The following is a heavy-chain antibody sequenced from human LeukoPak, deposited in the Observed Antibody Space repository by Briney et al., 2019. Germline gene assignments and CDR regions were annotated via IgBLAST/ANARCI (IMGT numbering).Heavy chain of an antibody. CDR3: AKPDCTSTSCYVGWFDP. CDR1: GFTFSSHG. CDR2: IIPSGHTT. V-gene: IGHV3-23*01. Sequence: GGSLRLSCAASGFTFSSHGMNWVRQAPGKGLEWVSGIIPSGHTTYYADSVRGRSTISRDNSKNSLYMQMNSLRAEDTAVYYCAKPDCTSTSCYVGWFDPWGQGTLVTVSS. J-gene: IGHJ5*02. D-gene: IGHD2-2*01.